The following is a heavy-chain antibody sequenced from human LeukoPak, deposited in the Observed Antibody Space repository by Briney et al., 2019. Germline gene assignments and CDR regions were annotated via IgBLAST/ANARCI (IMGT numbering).Heavy chain of an antibody. CDR1: GGSFSGYY. CDR2: INHSGST. CDR3: ARGGRGYSYGYTVPNSCWFDP. V-gene: IGHV4-34*01. D-gene: IGHD5-18*01. Sequence: SETLSLTCAVYGGSFSGYYWGWIRQPPGNGLEWIGEINHSGSTNYNPSLKSRVTISVDTSKNQFSLKLSSVTAADTAVYYCARGGRGYSYGYTVPNSCWFDPWGQGTLVTVSS. J-gene: IGHJ5*02.